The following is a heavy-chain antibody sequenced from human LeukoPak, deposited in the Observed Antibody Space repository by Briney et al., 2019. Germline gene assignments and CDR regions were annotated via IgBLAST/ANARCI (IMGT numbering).Heavy chain of an antibody. D-gene: IGHD4-17*01. V-gene: IGHV1-2*06. CDR3: ARDLGVTTTNWFDP. Sequence: VASVKVSCKASGYTFTGYYMHWVRRAPGQGLEWMGRINPNSGGTNYAQKFQGRVTMTRDTSISTAYMELSRLRSDDTAVYYCARDLGVTTTNWFDPWGQGTLVTVSS. J-gene: IGHJ5*02. CDR2: INPNSGGT. CDR1: GYTFTGYY.